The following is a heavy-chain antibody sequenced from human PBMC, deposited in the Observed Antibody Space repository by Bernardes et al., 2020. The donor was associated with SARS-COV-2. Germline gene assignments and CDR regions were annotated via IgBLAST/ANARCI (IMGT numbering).Heavy chain of an antibody. D-gene: IGHD2-15*01. J-gene: IGHJ4*02. Sequence: GGSLRLSCVGSGFIFTTHSMSWVRQAPGKGLEWLLFISSGGDTIHDADSVRGRFTVSRDDAKNSVYLQMNSLRAEDTAVYYCARGWRENSFDYWGQGALVTVSS. CDR1: GFIFTTHS. CDR2: ISSGGDTI. V-gene: IGHV3-48*01. CDR3: ARGWRENSFDY.